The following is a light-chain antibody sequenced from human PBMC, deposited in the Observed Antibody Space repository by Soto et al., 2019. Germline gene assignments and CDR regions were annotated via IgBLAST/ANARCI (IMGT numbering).Light chain of an antibody. Sequence: QSVLTQPASVSGSPGQSITISCTGTSSDVGGYNYVSWYQQHPGKAPKLMIYDVSNRPSGVSNRFSGSKSGNTASLTISGPQAEDEADYYCSSYTSSSTNVCGTGTKVTVL. CDR3: SSYTSSSTNV. CDR1: SSDVGGYNY. CDR2: DVS. J-gene: IGLJ1*01. V-gene: IGLV2-14*01.